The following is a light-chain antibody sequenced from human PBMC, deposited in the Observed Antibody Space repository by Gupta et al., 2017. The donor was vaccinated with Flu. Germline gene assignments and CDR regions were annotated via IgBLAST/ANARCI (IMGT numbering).Light chain of an antibody. Sequence: DIVMTQSPLSLPVTPGEPASIFCRASQSLLYSNGYNYLDWYLQKPGQSPRLLIYLGSTRASGVPDRFSGSGSGTDFTLKISRVEAEDVGVYYCMQALQTPLTFGGGTKVDIK. CDR3: MQALQTPLT. V-gene: IGKV2-28*01. J-gene: IGKJ4*01. CDR1: QSLLYSNGYNY. CDR2: LGS.